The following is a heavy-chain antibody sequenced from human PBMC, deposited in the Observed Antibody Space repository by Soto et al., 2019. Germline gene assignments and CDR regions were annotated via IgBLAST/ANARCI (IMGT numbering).Heavy chain of an antibody. V-gene: IGHV1-18*04. J-gene: IGHJ4*02. CDR1: GYTFINHG. Sequence: QVQLVQSDAEVKKPGASVKVSCEASGYTFINHGISWVRQAPGQGLEWMGWVSGSNGNTKYAQKFQGRVTMTTETSTSIAHMELRNLRSDDTAVYFCARDFYPLAYYFDPWGQGTLVTVSS. CDR3: ARDFYPLAYYFDP. CDR2: VSGSNGNT.